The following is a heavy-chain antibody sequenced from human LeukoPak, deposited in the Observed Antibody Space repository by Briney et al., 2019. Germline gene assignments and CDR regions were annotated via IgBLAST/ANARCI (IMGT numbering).Heavy chain of an antibody. Sequence: ASVKVSCKASGYTFTGYYMHWVRQAPGQGLGWMGWINPNSGGTNYAQKFQGRVTMTRNTSINTAYMELSRLRSDDAAVYYCARGLRGSPAFDYWGQGTLVTVSS. CDR2: INPNSGGT. V-gene: IGHV1-2*02. CDR3: ARGLRGSPAFDY. J-gene: IGHJ4*02. CDR1: GYTFTGYY. D-gene: IGHD2-2*01.